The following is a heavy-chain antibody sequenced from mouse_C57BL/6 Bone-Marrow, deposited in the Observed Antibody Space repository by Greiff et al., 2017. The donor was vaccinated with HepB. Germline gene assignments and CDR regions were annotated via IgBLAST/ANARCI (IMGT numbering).Heavy chain of an antibody. CDR3: ARPSGYWYFDV. CDR1: GFTFSDYG. J-gene: IGHJ1*03. CDR2: ISNLAYSI. Sequence: EVKLMESGGGLVQPGGSLKLSCAASGFTFSDYGMAWVRQAPRKGPEWVAFISNLAYSIYYADTVTGRFTISRENAKNTLYLEMSSLRSEDTAMYYCARPSGYWYFDVWGTGTTVTVSS. V-gene: IGHV5-15*01.